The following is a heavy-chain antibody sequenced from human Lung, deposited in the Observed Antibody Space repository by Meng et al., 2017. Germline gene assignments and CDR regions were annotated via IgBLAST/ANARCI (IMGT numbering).Heavy chain of an antibody. J-gene: IGHJ5*02. CDR3: VRGGQDQAYYDFWSGPFDP. CDR1: GGSISSRNW. V-gene: IGHV4-4*02. D-gene: IGHD3-3*01. Sequence: QVKLQESGTGLVKPSGILSLTCAVLGGSISSRNWWSWVRQSPGKGLEWIGEIYHSGRTNYNPSLESRVTISLDKSQNHFSLKVKSVTAADTAVYYCVRGGQDQAYYDFWSGPFDPWGQGTLVTVSS. CDR2: IYHSGRT.